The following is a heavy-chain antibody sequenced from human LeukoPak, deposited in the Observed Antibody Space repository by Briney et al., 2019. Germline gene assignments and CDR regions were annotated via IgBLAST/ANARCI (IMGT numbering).Heavy chain of an antibody. V-gene: IGHV3-23*01. CDR3: AKDIVVVVAATLVFDS. Sequence: PGGSLTPSRAGSGFSFSSSAMRSVSQQPGNGLEWVSVISGSGGTAYYADSVKGRFTISRDNSRSMLYLQMNSLTAEDTAIYYCAKDIVVVVAATLVFDSWGQGTVVTVSS. CDR2: ISGSGGTA. D-gene: IGHD2-15*01. J-gene: IGHJ4*02. CDR1: GFSFSSSA.